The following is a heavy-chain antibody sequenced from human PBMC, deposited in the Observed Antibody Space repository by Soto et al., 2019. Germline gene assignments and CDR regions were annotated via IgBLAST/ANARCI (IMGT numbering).Heavy chain of an antibody. J-gene: IGHJ4*02. CDR2: ISAYNHYT. V-gene: IGHV1-18*01. Sequence: QVDLVQSGPEVSKPGASVNVSCKASGYTFSTYGICWVRQAPGQGLERMGGISAYNHYTNYAQKFQGRVTMTTDTSTNTAYMELRSLRSGDTAMYFCARVGPSREVPYPFEYWGQGTLVTVSS. CDR3: ARVGPSREVPYPFEY. CDR1: GYTFSTYG. D-gene: IGHD1-26*01.